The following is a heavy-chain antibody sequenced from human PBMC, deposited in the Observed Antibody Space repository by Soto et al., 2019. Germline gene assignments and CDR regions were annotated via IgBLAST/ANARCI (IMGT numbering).Heavy chain of an antibody. J-gene: IGHJ6*02. CDR1: GGPISSDY. D-gene: IGHD2-21*02. CDR2: IYYTGST. Sequence: SETLSLTCTVSGGPISSDYWSWIRQPPGKGLEWIGYIYYTGSTNYNPSLKSRVTISIDTSKTQFSLRLSSVTAADTAVYYCARYLRLVTAPPRGMDFWGQGTTVPVS. CDR3: ARYLRLVTAPPRGMDF. V-gene: IGHV4-59*01.